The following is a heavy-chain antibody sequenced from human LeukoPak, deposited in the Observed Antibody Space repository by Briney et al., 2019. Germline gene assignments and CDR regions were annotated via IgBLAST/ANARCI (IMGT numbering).Heavy chain of an antibody. Sequence: SETLSLTCTVSGGSISSYYWSWIRQPPGKGLEWIGYIYYSGSTNYNPSLKSRVTISVDTSKNQFSLRLSSVTAADTAVYYCARKLRGYSYVDYWGQGTLVTVSS. CDR1: GGSISSYY. V-gene: IGHV4-59*01. J-gene: IGHJ4*02. CDR2: IYYSGST. CDR3: ARKLRGYSYVDY. D-gene: IGHD5-18*01.